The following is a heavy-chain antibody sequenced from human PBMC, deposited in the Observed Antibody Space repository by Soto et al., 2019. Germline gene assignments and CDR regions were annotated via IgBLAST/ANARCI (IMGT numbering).Heavy chain of an antibody. J-gene: IGHJ3*01. CDR2: IFWDDDK. Sequence: QITLKESGPTLVKPTQTLTLTCTFSDFSLRTRGVAVGWVRQPPGEALEWLALIFWDDDKRYSPSLKSRLTITKDTSQNQVVLTMTNMDPVDTATYYCAHLFYDILTGYYKNGFDVWGQGTLVTVSS. CDR1: DFSLRTRGVA. D-gene: IGHD3-9*01. CDR3: AHLFYDILTGYYKNGFDV. V-gene: IGHV2-5*02.